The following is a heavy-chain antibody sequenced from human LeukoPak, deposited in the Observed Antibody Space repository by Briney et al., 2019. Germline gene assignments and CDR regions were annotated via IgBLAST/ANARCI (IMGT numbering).Heavy chain of an antibody. D-gene: IGHD6-6*01. V-gene: IGHV3-30*04. CDR3: ARGRKYNYHYYMDV. Sequence: GGSLRLSCAASGFTFSSYAMHWVRQAPGKGLEWVAAISYDGSNKYYADSVKGRFTISRDNSKNTLYLQMNSLRAEDTAVYYCARGRKYNYHYYMDVWGKGTTVTVSS. CDR2: ISYDGSNK. CDR1: GFTFSSYA. J-gene: IGHJ6*03.